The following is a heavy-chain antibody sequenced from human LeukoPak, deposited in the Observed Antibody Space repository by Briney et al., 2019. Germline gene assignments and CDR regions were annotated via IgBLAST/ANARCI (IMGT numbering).Heavy chain of an antibody. J-gene: IGHJ4*02. CDR1: GFTFSSYV. CDR2: IKNKANSYTT. Sequence: GGSLRLSCAASGFTFSSYVMDWVRQAPGKGLEWVGRIKNKANSYTTLYAASVKGRFTISRDDSKNSLYLQMNSLKTEDTAVYYCTRLSRYGNRWYYVDYWGQGTLVTVSS. CDR3: TRLSRYGNRWYYVDY. D-gene: IGHD6-13*01. V-gene: IGHV3-72*01.